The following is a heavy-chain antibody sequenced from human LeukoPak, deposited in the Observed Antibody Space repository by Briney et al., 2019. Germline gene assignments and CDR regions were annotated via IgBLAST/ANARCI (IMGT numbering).Heavy chain of an antibody. D-gene: IGHD3-3*01. Sequence: SETLSLTCTVSGGSISSYYWSWIRQPAGNGLEWIGRIYTIGTTHYNPSLKSRVSISVGSKNQFHLNVRYVTAGDTAMYYCARLLGSFGVIIGLDYWGHGTFVTVSS. CDR3: ARLLGSFGVIIGLDY. CDR2: IYTIGTT. J-gene: IGHJ4*01. CDR1: GGSISSYY. V-gene: IGHV4-4*07.